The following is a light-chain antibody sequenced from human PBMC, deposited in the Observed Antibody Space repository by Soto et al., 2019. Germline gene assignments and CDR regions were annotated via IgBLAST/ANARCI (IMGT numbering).Light chain of an antibody. CDR1: SSDIGGYNY. V-gene: IGLV2-14*01. J-gene: IGLJ2*01. CDR2: EVV. CDR3: SSYTSSSTVV. Sequence: QSALTQPASVSGSPGQSITISCTETSSDIGGYNYVSWYQQHPGKAPKLMIYEVVNRPSGLSYRFSGSKSGNTASLTISGLQAEDEADYYCSSYTSSSTVVFGGGTKLTVL.